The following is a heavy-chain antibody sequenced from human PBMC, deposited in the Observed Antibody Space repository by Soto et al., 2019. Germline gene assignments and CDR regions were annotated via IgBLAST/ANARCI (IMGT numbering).Heavy chain of an antibody. J-gene: IGHJ6*02. D-gene: IGHD2-2*01. CDR2: ITTIFGTA. V-gene: IGHV1-69*13. CDR1: GSTLTSFA. Sequence: GASVKVSSKGSGSTLTSFAIHLGRQAPGQRLDWMGGITTIFGTAKYAQKFQGRVTITADESTSTAYMALSSLRSEDTAVYYCARVGRDIVVVPAAIGGMDVWGQGTTVTVSS. CDR3: ARVGRDIVVVPAAIGGMDV.